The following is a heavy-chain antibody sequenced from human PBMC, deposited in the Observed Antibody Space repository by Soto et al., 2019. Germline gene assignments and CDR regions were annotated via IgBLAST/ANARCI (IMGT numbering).Heavy chain of an antibody. D-gene: IGHD3-22*01. CDR2: VFYNGTT. J-gene: IGHJ3*02. V-gene: IGHV4-31*03. Sequence: SETLSLTCTVSGGSINSGHFIGYYWTWIRQHPGKGLEWIGSVFYNGTTYYNPSLKSRLTISVDTSQSQFSLRLSSVTAADTAVYYCARMVPRYYDSSEGAFDIWGQGTMVTVSS. CDR1: GGSINSGHFIGYY. CDR3: ARMVPRYYDSSEGAFDI.